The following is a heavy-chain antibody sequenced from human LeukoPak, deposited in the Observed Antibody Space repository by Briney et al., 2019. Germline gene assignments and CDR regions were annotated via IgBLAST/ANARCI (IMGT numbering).Heavy chain of an antibody. CDR3: ARFGSSWYSAFDY. CDR1: GYTFTGYY. Sequence: ASVKVSCKASGYTFTGYYMHWVRQAPGQGLEWMGWINPNSGGTNYAQKFQGWVTMTRDTSISTAYMELSRLRSDDTAVYYCARFGSSWYSAFDYWGQGTLVTVSS. V-gene: IGHV1-2*04. J-gene: IGHJ4*02. CDR2: INPNSGGT. D-gene: IGHD6-13*01.